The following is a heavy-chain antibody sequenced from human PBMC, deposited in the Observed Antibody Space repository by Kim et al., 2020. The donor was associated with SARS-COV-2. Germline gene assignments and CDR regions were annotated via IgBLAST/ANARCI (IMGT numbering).Heavy chain of an antibody. J-gene: IGHJ6*02. D-gene: IGHD3-3*01. V-gene: IGHV3-23*01. CDR2: ISGSGGST. CDR1: GFTFSSYA. CDR3: AKGGTDPITIFGLGMDV. Sequence: GGSLRLSCAASGFTFSSYAMSWVRQAPGKGLEWVSAISGSGGSTYYADSVKGRFTISRDNSKNTLYLQMNSLRAEDTAVYYCAKGGTDPITIFGLGMDVWGQGTTVTVSS.